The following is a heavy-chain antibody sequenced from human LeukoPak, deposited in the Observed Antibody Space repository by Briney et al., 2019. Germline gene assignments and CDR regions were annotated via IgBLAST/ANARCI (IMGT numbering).Heavy chain of an antibody. CDR1: GFSFADYP. J-gene: IGHJ4*02. CDR2: IRTTAEGAKYA. D-gene: IGHD3-9*01. CDR3: ATDQRYAFDY. Sequence: GGSLRLSCATSGFSFADYPMNWVRQAPGKGLEWISNIRTTAEGAKYAYYADSVKGRVTISRDDGKNTLYLHMNSLRDDDTAVYYCATDQRYAFDYWGQGILVTVSS. V-gene: IGHV3-48*02.